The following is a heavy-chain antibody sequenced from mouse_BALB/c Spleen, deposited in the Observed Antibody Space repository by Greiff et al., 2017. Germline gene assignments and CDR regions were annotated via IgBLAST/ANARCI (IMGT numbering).Heavy chain of an antibody. CDR3: ARDKYGNYFDY. V-gene: IGHV5-6-3*01. D-gene: IGHD2-10*02. CDR1: GFTFSSYG. J-gene: IGHJ2*01. Sequence: DVQLVESGGGLVQPGGSLKLSCAASGFTFSSYGMSWVRQTPDKRLELVATINSNGGSTYYPDSVKGRFTISRDNAKNTLYLQMSSLKSEDTAMYYCARDKYGNYFDYWGQGTTLTVSS. CDR2: INSNGGST.